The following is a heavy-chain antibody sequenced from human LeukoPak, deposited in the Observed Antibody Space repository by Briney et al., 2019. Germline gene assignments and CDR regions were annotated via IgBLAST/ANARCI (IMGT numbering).Heavy chain of an antibody. CDR2: IIPIFGTA. D-gene: IGHD3-9*01. Sequence: GASVKVSCKASGGTFSSYAISWVRQAPGQGLEWMGGIIPIFGTANYAQKFQGRVTITADESTSTAYMELSSLRSEDTAVYYCAREGGEGYDILTGYYAFDYWGQGTLVTVSS. CDR1: GGTFSSYA. V-gene: IGHV1-69*01. J-gene: IGHJ4*02. CDR3: AREGGEGYDILTGYYAFDY.